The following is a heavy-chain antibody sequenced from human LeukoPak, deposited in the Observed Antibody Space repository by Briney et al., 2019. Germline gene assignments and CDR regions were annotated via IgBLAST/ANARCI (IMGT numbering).Heavy chain of an antibody. Sequence: GGSLRLSCAASGFTFSSYEMNWVRQAPGKGLEWVSYISSSGSTIYYADSVKGRFTISRDNAKNSLYLQMNSLRAEDTAVYYCARTQASIGVVVAATIGWFDPWGLGTLVTVSS. V-gene: IGHV3-48*03. CDR2: ISSSGSTI. CDR3: ARTQASIGVVVAATIGWFDP. CDR1: GFTFSSYE. D-gene: IGHD2-15*01. J-gene: IGHJ5*02.